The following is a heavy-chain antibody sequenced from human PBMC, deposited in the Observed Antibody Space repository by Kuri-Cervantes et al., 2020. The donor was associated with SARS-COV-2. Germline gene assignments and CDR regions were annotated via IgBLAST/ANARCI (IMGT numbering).Heavy chain of an antibody. Sequence: GESLKISCAASGFTFSSYWMSWVRQAPGKGLEWVANIKQDGSEKYYVDSVKGRFTISRDNAKNSLYLQMNNLRAEDTAVYYCARGLTTVTTLDFQHWGQGTLVTVSS. J-gene: IGHJ1*01. CDR3: ARGLTTVTTLDFQH. CDR2: IKQDGSEK. D-gene: IGHD4-17*01. CDR1: GFTFSSYW. V-gene: IGHV3-7*01.